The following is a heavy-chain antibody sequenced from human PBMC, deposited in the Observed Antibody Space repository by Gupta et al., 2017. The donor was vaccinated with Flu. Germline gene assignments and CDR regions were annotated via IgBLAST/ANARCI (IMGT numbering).Heavy chain of an antibody. D-gene: IGHD3-16*01. CDR3: ARDDWGSYEY. CDR2: INPKSGDT. Sequence: QLQLVLFGPEVKTPGASVSVSCKPSGYTFTDYRLDWVRQAPGQGLEWMGWINPKSGDTHYVQKFQGRVTMTRDTSINTVYVELGRLTSDDTAVYFCARDDWGSYEYWGMGTLVTVS. CDR1: GYTFTDYR. V-gene: IGHV1-2*02. J-gene: IGHJ4*02.